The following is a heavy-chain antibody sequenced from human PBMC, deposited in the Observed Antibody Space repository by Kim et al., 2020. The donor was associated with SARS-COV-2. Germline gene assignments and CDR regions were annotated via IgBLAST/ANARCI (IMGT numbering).Heavy chain of an antibody. CDR1: GGSISSGGYY. CDR2: IYYSGST. V-gene: IGHV4-31*03. D-gene: IGHD4-17*01. J-gene: IGHJ6*02. CDR3: ARRCTVTTLPYYYYGMDV. Sequence: SETLSLTCTVSGGSISSGGYYWSWIRQHPGKGLEWIGYIYYSGSTYYNPSLKSRVTISVDTSKNQFSLKLSSVTAADTAVYYCARRCTVTTLPYYYYGMDVWGQGTTVTVSS.